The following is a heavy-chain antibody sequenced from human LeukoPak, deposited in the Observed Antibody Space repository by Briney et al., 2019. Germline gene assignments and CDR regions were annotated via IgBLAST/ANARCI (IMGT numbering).Heavy chain of an antibody. V-gene: IGHV3-21*01. D-gene: IGHD6-6*01. CDR2: ISSSSSYI. J-gene: IGHJ5*02. CDR1: GFTFSRYG. CDR3: ARDTLAARPPWFDP. Sequence: MSGGSLRLSCAASGFTFSRYGMHWVRQAPGKGLEWVSSISSSSSYIYYADSVKGRFTISRDNAKNSLYLQMNSLRAEDTAVYYCARDTLAARPPWFDPWGQGTLVTVSS.